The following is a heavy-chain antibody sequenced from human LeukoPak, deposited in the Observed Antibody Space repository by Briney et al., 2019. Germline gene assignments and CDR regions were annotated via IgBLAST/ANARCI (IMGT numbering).Heavy chain of an antibody. CDR2: ISPDGSIG. D-gene: IGHD3-22*01. J-gene: IGHJ3*02. CDR1: GFTFTSYS. CDR3: AKDDHYDTSGHGWVFDI. V-gene: IGHV3-30*18. Sequence: AGGSLRLSCAASGFTFTSYSMHWVRQAPGKGLEWVAFISPDGSIGNYADSVKGRFTISRDNSKNTVYLQINSLRPEDTALHHCAKDDHYDTSGHGWVFDIWGQGTVVTVSS.